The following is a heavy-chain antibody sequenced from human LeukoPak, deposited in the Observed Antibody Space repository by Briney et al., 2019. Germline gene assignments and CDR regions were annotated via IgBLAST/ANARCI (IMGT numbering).Heavy chain of an antibody. J-gene: IGHJ4*02. CDR2: IIPIFGTA. V-gene: IGHV1-69*05. CDR3: AIGNDFWSGYYNFDY. CDR1: GGTFSSYA. D-gene: IGHD3-3*01. Sequence: ASVKVSCKASGGTFSSYAISWVRQAPGPGLEWMGRIIPIFGTANSAQKLQGRVTITTSESTSTAHMQLSSLRSEDTAVYYCAIGNDFWSGYYNFDYWGQGTLVTVSS.